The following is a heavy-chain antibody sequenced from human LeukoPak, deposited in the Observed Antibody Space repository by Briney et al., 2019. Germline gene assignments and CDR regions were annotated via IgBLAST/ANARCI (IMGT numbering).Heavy chain of an antibody. V-gene: IGHV3-11*04. J-gene: IGHJ6*03. CDR2: ISSSGSTI. Sequence: GGSLRLSCAASGFTVSSNYMSWVRQAPGKGLEWVSYISSSGSTIYYADSVKGRFTISRDNAKNSLYLQMNSLRAEDTAVYYCARDRRLRCSSTSCYLYYMDVWGKGTTVTVSS. CDR1: GFTVSSNY. CDR3: ARDRRLRCSSTSCYLYYMDV. D-gene: IGHD2-2*01.